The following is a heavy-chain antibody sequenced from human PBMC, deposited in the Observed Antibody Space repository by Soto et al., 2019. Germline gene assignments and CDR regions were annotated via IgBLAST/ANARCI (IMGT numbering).Heavy chain of an antibody. CDR1: GYTFTSYG. CDR3: ARVRSRVRGVIPSGWFDP. CDR2: ISAYNGNT. J-gene: IGHJ5*02. Sequence: QVQLVQSGAEVKKPGASVKVSCKAFGYTFTSYGISWVRQAPGQGLEWMGWISAYNGNTNYAQKLQGRVTMTTDTSTSTAYMELRSLRSDDTAVYYCARVRSRVRGVIPSGWFDPWGQGTLVTVSS. D-gene: IGHD3-10*01. V-gene: IGHV1-18*01.